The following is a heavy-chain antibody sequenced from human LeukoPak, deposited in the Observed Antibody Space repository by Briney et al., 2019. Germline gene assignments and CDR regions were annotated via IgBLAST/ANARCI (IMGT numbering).Heavy chain of an antibody. D-gene: IGHD1-26*01. V-gene: IGHV3-7*01. Sequence: GGPLRLSCAASGFTLSIYWMRWVREAPGKGLEWVANIKQGGSEKYYVDSVKSRFTLSRDNSKNSLYLQINSLRAEDTAVYYCAREIVGATTLDYFAYWGERTLVTVSS. J-gene: IGHJ4*02. CDR3: AREIVGATTLDYFAY. CDR2: IKQGGSEK. CDR1: GFTLSIYW.